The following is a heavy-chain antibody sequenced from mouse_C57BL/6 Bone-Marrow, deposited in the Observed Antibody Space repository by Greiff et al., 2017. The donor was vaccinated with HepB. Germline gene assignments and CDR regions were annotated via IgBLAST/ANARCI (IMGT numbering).Heavy chain of an antibody. J-gene: IGHJ3*01. CDR1: GYTFTSYW. CDR2: IYPGSGST. D-gene: IGHD1-2*01. Sequence: LQQPGAELVKPGASVKLSCKASGYTFTSYWITWVKQRPGQGLEWIGDIYPGSGSTNYNEKFKSKATLTVDTSYSTAYMQLSSLTSEDSAVYYCARRITTASSPEGFAYWGQGTLVTVSA. V-gene: IGHV1-55*01. CDR3: ARRITTASSPEGFAY.